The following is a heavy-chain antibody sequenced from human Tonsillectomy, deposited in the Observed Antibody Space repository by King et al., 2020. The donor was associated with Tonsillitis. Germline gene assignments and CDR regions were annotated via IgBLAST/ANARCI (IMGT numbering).Heavy chain of an antibody. V-gene: IGHV3-23*04. CDR1: GFTFSSYA. Sequence: VQLVESGGGLVQPGGSLRLSCAASGFTFSSYAMSWVRQAPGTGLEWVSVISGSGGITYYADSVKGRFTISRDNFENTLYLQMNNRRAEDTAVYYCAKGIEVVPGALGDGFDYWGQGTLVTVSS. J-gene: IGHJ4*02. CDR2: ISGSGGIT. CDR3: AKGIEVVPGALGDGFDY. D-gene: IGHD2-2*01.